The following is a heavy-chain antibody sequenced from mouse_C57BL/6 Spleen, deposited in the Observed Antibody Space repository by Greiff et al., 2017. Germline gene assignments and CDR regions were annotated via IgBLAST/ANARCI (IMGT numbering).Heavy chain of an antibody. V-gene: IGHV1-59*01. D-gene: IGHD2-5*01. CDR2: IDPSDSYT. CDR1: GYTFTSYW. CDR3: ARNYYSNYPDY. J-gene: IGHJ2*01. Sequence: QVQLQQPGAELVRPGTSVKLSCKASGYTFTSYWMHWVKQRPGQGLEWIGVIDPSDSYTNYNQKFKGKATLTVDTSSSTAYMQLSSLTSEDSAVXYCARNYYSNYPDYWGQGTTLTVSS.